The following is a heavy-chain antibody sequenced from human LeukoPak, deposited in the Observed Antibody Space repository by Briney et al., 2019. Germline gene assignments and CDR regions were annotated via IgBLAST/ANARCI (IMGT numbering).Heavy chain of an antibody. CDR1: GGSFSGYY. CDR2: INWNGGST. J-gene: IGHJ4*02. Sequence: LPSETLSLTCAVYGGSFSGYYWSWVRQAPGKGLEWVSGINWNGGSTGYADSVKGRFTISRDNAKNSLYLQMNSLRAEDTALYYCASVSYGSGSYFLDYWGQGTLVTVSS. V-gene: IGHV3-20*04. CDR3: ASVSYGSGSYFLDY. D-gene: IGHD3-10*01.